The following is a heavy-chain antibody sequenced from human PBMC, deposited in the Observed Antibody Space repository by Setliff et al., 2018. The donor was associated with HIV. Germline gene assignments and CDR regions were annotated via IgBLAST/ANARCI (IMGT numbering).Heavy chain of an antibody. CDR1: GGSIGSDY. Sequence: SETLSLTCTVSGGSIGSDYWSWIRQPPGKGLEWIGYIYYSGSTNYNPSLKSRVTISVATSKNQFSLKLNSGTTADTAVYYCARSRTSSGYYGVTGYGMDVWGQGTTVTVSS. CDR3: ARSRTSSGYYGVTGYGMDV. V-gene: IGHV4-59*01. CDR2: IYYSGST. D-gene: IGHD3-22*01. J-gene: IGHJ6*02.